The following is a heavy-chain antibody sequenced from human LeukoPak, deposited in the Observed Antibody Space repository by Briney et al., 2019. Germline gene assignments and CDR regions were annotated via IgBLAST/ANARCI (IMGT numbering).Heavy chain of an antibody. D-gene: IGHD3-10*01. Sequence: GGSLRLSRAASGFTFSSYAMSWVRQAPGKGLEWVSAISGSGGSTYYADSVKGRFTISRDNSKNTLYLQMNSLRAEDTAVYYCAKDHHYYGSGSQGSFDYWGQGTLVTVSS. V-gene: IGHV3-23*01. CDR3: AKDHHYYGSGSQGSFDY. CDR2: ISGSGGST. J-gene: IGHJ4*02. CDR1: GFTFSSYA.